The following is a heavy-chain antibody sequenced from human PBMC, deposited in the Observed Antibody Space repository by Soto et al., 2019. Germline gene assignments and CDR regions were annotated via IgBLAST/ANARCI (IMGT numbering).Heavy chain of an antibody. CDR2: IYYSGST. V-gene: IGHV4-31*03. J-gene: IGHJ5*02. D-gene: IGHD6-13*01. CDR1: GGSISSGGYY. Sequence: PSETLSLTCTVSGGSISSGGYYWSWIRQHPGKGLEWIGYIYYSGSTYYNPSLKSRVTISVDTSKNQFSLKLSSVTAADTAVYYFVNEGGITGFDPRGQETLVPISA. CDR3: VNEGGITGFDP.